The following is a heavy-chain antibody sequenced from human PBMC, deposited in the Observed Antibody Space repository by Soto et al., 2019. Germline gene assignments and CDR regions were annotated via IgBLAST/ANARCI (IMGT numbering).Heavy chain of an antibody. Sequence: GGSLRLSCAASGFTFSSYSMNWVRQAPGKGLEWVSSISSSSSYIYYADSVKGRFTISRDNAKNSLYLQMNSLRAEDTAVYYCARATTVVTLAYNYWGQGTLVTVSS. CDR2: ISSSSSYI. J-gene: IGHJ4*02. D-gene: IGHD4-17*01. V-gene: IGHV3-21*01. CDR1: GFTFSSYS. CDR3: ARATTVVTLAYNY.